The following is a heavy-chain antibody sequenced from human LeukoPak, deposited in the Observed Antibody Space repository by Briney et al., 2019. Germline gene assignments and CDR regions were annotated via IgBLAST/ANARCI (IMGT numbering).Heavy chain of an antibody. J-gene: IGHJ3*02. CDR2: IYYSGST. Sequence: PSETLSLTCTVSGGSISSYYWSWIRQPPGKGLEWIGYIYYSGSTNYNPSLRSRVTISVDTSKNQFSLKLSSVTAADTAVYYCARSSAYCGGDCWGAFDIWGQGTMVTVSS. CDR1: GGSISSYY. V-gene: IGHV4-59*08. CDR3: ARSSAYCGGDCWGAFDI. D-gene: IGHD2-21*02.